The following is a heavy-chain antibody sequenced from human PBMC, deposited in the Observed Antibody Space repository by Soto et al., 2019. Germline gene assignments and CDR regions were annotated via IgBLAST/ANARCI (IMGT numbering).Heavy chain of an antibody. J-gene: IGHJ5*02. Sequence: SETLSLTCTFSGGSISSGGYYWSWVRQHPGKGLEWIGYIYYSGSTYYNPSLKSRVTISVDTSKNQFSLKLSSVTAADTAVYYCARGGVLVPASSANNWFDPWGQGTLVTVPQ. V-gene: IGHV4-31*03. D-gene: IGHD2-2*01. CDR3: ARGGVLVPASSANNWFDP. CDR2: IYYSGST. CDR1: GGSISSGGYY.